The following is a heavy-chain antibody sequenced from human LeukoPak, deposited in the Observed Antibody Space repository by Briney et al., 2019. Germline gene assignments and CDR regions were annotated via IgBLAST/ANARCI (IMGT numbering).Heavy chain of an antibody. CDR2: ISGNSGST. Sequence: PGGSLRLSCAASGFTFSSYAMSWVRQAPGKGLEWVSAISGNSGSTYYADSVKGRLTISRDNAKNSLYLQMNSLRAEDTAVYYCARVSPEIAFDIWGQGTMVTVSS. CDR3: ARVSPEIAFDI. J-gene: IGHJ3*02. CDR1: GFTFSSYA. D-gene: IGHD5-24*01. V-gene: IGHV3-23*01.